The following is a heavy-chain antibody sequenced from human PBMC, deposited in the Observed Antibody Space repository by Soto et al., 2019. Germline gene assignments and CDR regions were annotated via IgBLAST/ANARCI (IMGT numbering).Heavy chain of an antibody. CDR2: MNPISGNT. D-gene: IGHD1-26*01. CDR3: ARSPSGSRHQGGWFDA. J-gene: IGHJ5*02. V-gene: IGHV1-8*01. CDR1: GYTFTSYD. Sequence: QVQLVQSGAEVKKPGASVKVSCKASGYTFTSYDINWVRQATGQGLEWMGWMNPISGNTGYAQKIQGRVTMTRNTSISTAYMELSSLTSDDTAVYSCARSPSGSRHQGGWFDAWGQGTLVTVSS.